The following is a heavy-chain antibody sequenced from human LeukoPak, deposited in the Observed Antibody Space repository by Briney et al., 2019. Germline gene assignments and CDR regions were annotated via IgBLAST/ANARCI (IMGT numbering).Heavy chain of an antibody. D-gene: IGHD3-9*01. CDR3: AKDRSDILTGYYNY. J-gene: IGHJ4*02. Sequence: SLRLSCAASGFTFDDYAMHWVRQAPGKGLEWFSGISWNSGSIGYADSVKGRFTISRDNAKNSLYLQMNSLRAEDTALYYCAKDRSDILTGYYNYWGQGTLVTVSS. CDR2: ISWNSGSI. V-gene: IGHV3-9*01. CDR1: GFTFDDYA.